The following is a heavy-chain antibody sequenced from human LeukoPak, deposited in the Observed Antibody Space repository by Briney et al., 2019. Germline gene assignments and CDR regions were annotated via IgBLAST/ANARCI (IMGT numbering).Heavy chain of an antibody. CDR3: AKDRTRDYGDYIFDY. V-gene: IGHV3-23*01. CDR2: ISGSGGST. J-gene: IGHJ4*02. D-gene: IGHD4-17*01. CDR1: GFTFSSYA. Sequence: EGSLRLSCAASGFTFSSYAMSWVRQAPGKGLEWVSAISGSGGSTYYADSVKGRFTISRDNSKNTLYLQMNSLRAEDTAVYYCAKDRTRDYGDYIFDYWGQGTLVTVSS.